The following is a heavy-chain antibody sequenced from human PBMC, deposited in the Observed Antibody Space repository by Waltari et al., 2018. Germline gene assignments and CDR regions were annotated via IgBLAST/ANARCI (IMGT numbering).Heavy chain of an antibody. J-gene: IGHJ4*02. D-gene: IGHD6-19*01. CDR1: GFTFDDYA. CDR2: ISWEGSTT. Sequence: EVQLVESGGVVVQPGGSLRLSCAASGFTFDDYAMHWVRQAPGKGLGWVAVISWEGSTTSYADSVKGRFTISRDNSKNSLYLQMNSLRAEDNALYYCAKDSRGYSGWVDYWGQGTLVTVSS. V-gene: IGHV3-43D*03. CDR3: AKDSRGYSGWVDY.